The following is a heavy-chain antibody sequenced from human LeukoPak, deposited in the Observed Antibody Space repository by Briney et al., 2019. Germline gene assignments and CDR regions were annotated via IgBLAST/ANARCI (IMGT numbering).Heavy chain of an antibody. CDR1: GFTLRSYG. Sequence: GRSLRLSCAAPGFTLRSYGMHWVRQAPGKGLEWVAVISYDGSNKYYADSVKGRFTISRDNSKNTLYLQMNSLRAEDTAVYYCATARQYSNSWYSDYWGQGTLVTVSS. V-gene: IGHV3-30*03. CDR3: ATARQYSNSWYSDY. J-gene: IGHJ4*02. D-gene: IGHD6-13*01. CDR2: ISYDGSNK.